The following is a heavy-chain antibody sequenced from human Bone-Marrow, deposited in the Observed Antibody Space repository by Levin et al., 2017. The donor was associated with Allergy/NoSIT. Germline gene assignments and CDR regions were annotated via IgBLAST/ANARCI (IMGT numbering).Heavy chain of an antibody. Sequence: GESLKISCAASGFTFSDYYMSWIRQAPGKGLEWVSYISGSGSTIYYADSVKGRFTISRDNAKNSLYLQMNSLRAEDTAVYYCASQPSGYRSGWNNHYFDYWGQGTLVTVSS. CDR1: GFTFSDYY. V-gene: IGHV3-11*01. CDR3: ASQPSGYRSGWNNHYFDY. CDR2: ISGSGSTI. D-gene: IGHD6-19*01. J-gene: IGHJ4*02.